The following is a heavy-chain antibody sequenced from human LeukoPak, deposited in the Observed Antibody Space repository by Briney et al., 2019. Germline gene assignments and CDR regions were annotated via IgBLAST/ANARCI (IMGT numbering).Heavy chain of an antibody. CDR1: GGSISSGGYS. D-gene: IGHD3-22*01. V-gene: IGHV4-30-2*01. CDR3: ARDCHYYDCSDYPYGMDV. J-gene: IGHJ6*02. CDR2: IYHSGST. Sequence: PSETLSLTCAVSGGSISSGGYSWSWIRQPPGKGLEWIGYIYHSGSTYYNPSLKSRVTISVDRSKNQFSLKLSSVTAADTAVYYCARDCHYYDCSDYPYGMDVWGQGTTVTVSS.